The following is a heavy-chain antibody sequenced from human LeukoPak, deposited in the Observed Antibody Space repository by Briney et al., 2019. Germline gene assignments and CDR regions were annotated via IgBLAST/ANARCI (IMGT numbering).Heavy chain of an antibody. CDR2: ISAYNGNT. Sequence: ASVKVSCKASGYTFTSYGISWVRQAPGQGLEWMGWISAYNGNTNYAQKLQGRVTMTTDTSTSTAYMELRSLRSDDTAVYYCARDQAVIVVTVPVTYNWFDPWGQGTLVTVSS. V-gene: IGHV1-18*01. J-gene: IGHJ5*02. CDR1: GYTFTSYG. D-gene: IGHD5-12*01. CDR3: ARDQAVIVVTVPVTYNWFDP.